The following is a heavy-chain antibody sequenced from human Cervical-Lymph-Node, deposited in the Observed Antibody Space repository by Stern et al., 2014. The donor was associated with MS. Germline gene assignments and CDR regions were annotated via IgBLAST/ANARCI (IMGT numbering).Heavy chain of an antibody. CDR3: ARDTSSPERSDW. J-gene: IGHJ4*02. Sequence: VQLVESGGGVIQPGGSLRLSCTASGFTVSRDYMTWVRQAPGKGLEWVSLITNVGSTFYTDSVKGRFTISRDDSKNTVYLHMTSLRAEDTAMYYCARDTSSPERSDWWGQGTLVTVS. CDR1: GFTVSRDY. V-gene: IGHV3-53*01. D-gene: IGHD1-1*01. CDR2: ITNVGST.